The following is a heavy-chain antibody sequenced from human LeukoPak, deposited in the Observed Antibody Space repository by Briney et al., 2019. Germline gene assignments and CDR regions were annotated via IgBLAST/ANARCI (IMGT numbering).Heavy chain of an antibody. D-gene: IGHD1-26*01. J-gene: IGHJ4*02. Sequence: GESLKISCKGSGYSFTSHWVGWVRQMPGKGLEWMGIIRPGDSDTRYSPSCQGQVTISADKSISTAYLQWSSLKASDTAIYYCARLTRYSGYFDYWGQGTLLTVSS. CDR1: GYSFTSHW. CDR3: ARLTRYSGYFDY. V-gene: IGHV5-51*01. CDR2: IRPGDSDT.